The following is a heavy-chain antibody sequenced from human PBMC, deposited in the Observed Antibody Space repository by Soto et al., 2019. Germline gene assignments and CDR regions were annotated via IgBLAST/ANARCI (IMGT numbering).Heavy chain of an antibody. CDR2: IYYSGST. J-gene: IGHJ6*02. D-gene: IGHD3-10*01. V-gene: IGHV4-59*01. CDR1: GGSISSYY. Sequence: PSETLSLTCTVSGGSISSYYWSWIRQPPGKGLEWIGYIYYSGSTNYNPSLKSRVTISVDTSKNQFSLKLSSVTAADTAVYYCAREGINMVRGVRADLYGMDVCGQGTTVTVYS. CDR3: AREGINMVRGVRADLYGMDV.